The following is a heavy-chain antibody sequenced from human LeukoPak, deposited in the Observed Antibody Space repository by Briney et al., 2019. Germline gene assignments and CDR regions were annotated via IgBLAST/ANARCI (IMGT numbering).Heavy chain of an antibody. Sequence: SETLSPTAAVYVGSSRGYYWCWICQPPGKGRGGVGEINHSGSTNYNPSLKSRVTISVDTSKNQFSLKLSSVTAADTAVYYCARGSRYFRSSWFDPWGQGTLVTVSS. D-gene: IGHD3-9*01. CDR1: VGSSRGYY. J-gene: IGHJ5*02. CDR3: ARGSRYFRSSWFDP. V-gene: IGHV4-34*01. CDR2: INHSGST.